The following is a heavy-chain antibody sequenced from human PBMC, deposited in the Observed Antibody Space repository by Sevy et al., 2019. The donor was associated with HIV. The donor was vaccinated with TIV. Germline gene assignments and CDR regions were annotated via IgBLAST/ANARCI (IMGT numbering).Heavy chain of an antibody. V-gene: IGHV4-39*01. Sequence: SETLSLTCTVSGGSISSSSYYXXXXRQPPGKGLEWIGSIYYSGSTYYNPSLKSRVTISVDTSKNQFSLKLSSVTAADTAVYYCASFGRLYYYMDVWGKGTTVTVSS. CDR3: ASFGRLYYYMDV. D-gene: IGHD3-3*01. CDR1: GGSISSSSYY. J-gene: IGHJ6*03. CDR2: IYYSGST.